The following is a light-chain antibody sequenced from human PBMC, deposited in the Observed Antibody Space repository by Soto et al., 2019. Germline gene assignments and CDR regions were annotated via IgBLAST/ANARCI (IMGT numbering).Light chain of an antibody. V-gene: IGKV4-1*01. CDR3: QEYISTPWT. Sequence: DIVMTQSPDSLAVSLGERATINCKSSQSLLYGFNNKNYLAWYQQKPGQPPKLLIYWASTRESGVPDRFSGSGYGTDFTLTISRLQAEDVAIYYCQEYISTPWTFGQGTKVEIK. CDR2: WAS. CDR1: QSLLYGFNNKNY. J-gene: IGKJ1*01.